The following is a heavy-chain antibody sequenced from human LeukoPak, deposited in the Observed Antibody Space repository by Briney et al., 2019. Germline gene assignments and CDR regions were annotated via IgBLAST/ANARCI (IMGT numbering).Heavy chain of an antibody. CDR1: GFTFSSYG. V-gene: IGHV3-33*01. D-gene: IGHD5-24*01. CDR2: IWYDGSNK. CDR3: ARGADSRWVQFEY. J-gene: IGHJ4*02. Sequence: SGGSLRLSCAASGFTFSSYGMHWVRQAPGKGLEWVAVIWYDGSNKYYADSVKGRFTISRDNSKNTLYLQMNSLRAEDTAVYYCARGADSRWVQFEYWGQGTLVTVSS.